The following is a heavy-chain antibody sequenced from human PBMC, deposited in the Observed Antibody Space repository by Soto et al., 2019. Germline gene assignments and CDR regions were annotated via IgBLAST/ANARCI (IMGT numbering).Heavy chain of an antibody. CDR2: IIPVTETP. J-gene: IGHJ5*02. D-gene: IGHD3-10*01. Sequence: QVQLVQSGAEVKKPGSSVKVSCKVSGGTFSSHAINWLRQAPGQGLEWMGVIIPVTETPNNAEKFQGRVTITAYKSTTTVYMELSSLAFDDTAVYFCARGNKGPGHYGPGSQGWYGPWGQGTLVTVSS. CDR1: GGTFSSHA. V-gene: IGHV1-69*06. CDR3: ARGNKGPGHYGPGSQGWYGP.